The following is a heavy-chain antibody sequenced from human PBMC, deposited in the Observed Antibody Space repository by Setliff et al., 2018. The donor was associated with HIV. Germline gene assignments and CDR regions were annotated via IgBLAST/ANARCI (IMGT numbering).Heavy chain of an antibody. D-gene: IGHD3-3*01. J-gene: IGHJ4*02. CDR1: GYIFTDYY. CDR3: ARDLSTHWSGYSLGY. Sequence: EASVKVSCKASGYIFTDYYFHWVRQAPGQGLEWMGWINPKFGGTLYAQKFKGRVVMTRDMSTSTVYMELTSLTPDDTALYYCARDLSTHWSGYSLGYWGQGTPVTVSS. CDR2: INPKFGGT. V-gene: IGHV1-2*02.